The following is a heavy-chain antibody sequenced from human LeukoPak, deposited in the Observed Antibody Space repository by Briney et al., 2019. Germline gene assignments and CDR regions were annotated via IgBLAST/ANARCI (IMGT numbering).Heavy chain of an antibody. V-gene: IGHV4-61*02. CDR3: ARDQSRWELLSNWFDP. CDR2: IYTSGST. Sequence: SETLSLTCTVSGGSISSGDYYWSWIRQPAGKGLEWIGRIYTSGSTNYNPSLKSRVTISVDTSKNQFSLKLSSVTAADTAVYYCARDQSRWELLSNWFDPWGQGTLVTVSS. CDR1: GGSISSGDYY. D-gene: IGHD1-26*01. J-gene: IGHJ5*02.